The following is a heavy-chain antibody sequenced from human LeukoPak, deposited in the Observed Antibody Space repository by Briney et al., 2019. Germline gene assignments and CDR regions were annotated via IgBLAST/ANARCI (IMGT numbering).Heavy chain of an antibody. CDR1: GFTLSSYA. Sequence: GGSLRLSCGASGFTLSSYAMSWVRQAPGKGLEWVSSISSSSSYIYYADSVKGRFTISRDNAKNSLYLQMNSLRAEDTAVYYCAKDRRIVAVGPRRTIKNCLDPWGQGTLVTVSS. V-gene: IGHV3-21*01. CDR2: ISSSSSYI. J-gene: IGHJ5*02. CDR3: AKDRRIVAVGPRRTIKNCLDP. D-gene: IGHD6-13*01.